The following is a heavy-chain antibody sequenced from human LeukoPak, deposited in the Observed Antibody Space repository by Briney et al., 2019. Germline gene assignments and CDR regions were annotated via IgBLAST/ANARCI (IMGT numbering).Heavy chain of an antibody. D-gene: IGHD2-2*01. J-gene: IGHJ6*02. CDR1: GGTFISYA. CDR3: ARQDCSSTSCSHYYYYGMDV. Sequence: SVKVSCKASGGTFISYAISWVRQAPGQGLEWMGGSIPIFGTANYAQRFQGRVTITADESTSTAYMELSSLRSEDTAVYYCARQDCSSTSCSHYYYYGMDVWGQGTTVTVSS. V-gene: IGHV1-69*13. CDR2: SIPIFGTA.